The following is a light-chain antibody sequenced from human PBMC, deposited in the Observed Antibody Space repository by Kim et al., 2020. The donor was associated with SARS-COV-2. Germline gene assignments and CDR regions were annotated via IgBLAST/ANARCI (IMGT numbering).Light chain of an antibody. CDR2: RNN. V-gene: IGLV1-47*01. J-gene: IGLJ3*02. CDR3: AAWDDSLSGPV. CDR1: SSNIGSNY. Sequence: GQRVTFSWSGSSSNIGSNYVYWYQQLPGTAPKRLIYRNNQRPSGVPDRFSGSKSGTSASLAISGLRSEDEADYYCAAWDDSLSGPVFGGGTQLTVL.